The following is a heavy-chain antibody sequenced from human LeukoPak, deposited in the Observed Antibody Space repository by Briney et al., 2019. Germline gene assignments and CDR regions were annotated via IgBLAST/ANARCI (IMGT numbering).Heavy chain of an antibody. D-gene: IGHD3-10*01. CDR2: IYTSGST. V-gene: IGHV4-4*07. CDR1: GGSISSYY. Sequence: KPSETLSLTCTVSGGSISSYYWSWIRQPAGKGLEWIGRIYTSGSTNYNPSLKSRVTMSVDTSKNQFSLKLSSVTAADTAVYYCARDRGITMVRAPYYYYGMDVWGQGTTVTVSS. CDR3: ARDRGITMVRAPYYYYGMDV. J-gene: IGHJ6*02.